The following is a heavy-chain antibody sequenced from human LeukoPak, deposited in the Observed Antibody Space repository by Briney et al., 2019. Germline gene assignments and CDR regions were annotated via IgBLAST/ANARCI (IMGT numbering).Heavy chain of an antibody. V-gene: IGHV3-23*01. D-gene: IGHD6-19*01. Sequence: GGSLRLSCAASGFTFSSYGMSWVRQAPGKGLEWVSAISGSGGSTYYADSVKGRFTISRDNSKNTLYLQMNSLRAEDTAVYYCAKGDRIAVAGTYFDYWGQGTLVTVSS. J-gene: IGHJ4*02. CDR3: AKGDRIAVAGTYFDY. CDR1: GFTFSSYG. CDR2: ISGSGGST.